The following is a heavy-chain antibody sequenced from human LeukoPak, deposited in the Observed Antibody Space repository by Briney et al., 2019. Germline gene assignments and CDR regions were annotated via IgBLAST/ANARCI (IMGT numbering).Heavy chain of an antibody. D-gene: IGHD6-6*01. J-gene: IGHJ4*02. V-gene: IGHV3-21*01. CDR3: VRGGSSSSGPSDY. Sequence: GGSLRLSCAASGFTFRSSSMAWVRQAPGKGLEWVSSISGRSDYIYYTDSVRGRFTISRDSAENSLYLQMNSLRVEDTAVYFCVRGGSSSSGPSDYWGQGTLVTVSS. CDR1: GFTFRSSS. CDR2: ISGRSDYI.